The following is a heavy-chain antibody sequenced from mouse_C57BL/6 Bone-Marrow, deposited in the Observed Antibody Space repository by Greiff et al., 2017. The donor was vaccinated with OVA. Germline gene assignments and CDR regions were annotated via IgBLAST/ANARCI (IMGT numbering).Heavy chain of an antibody. CDR1: GYTFTSYW. CDR3: ARRRGTD. J-gene: IGHJ2*01. CDR2: IDPSDSYT. Sequence: QVQLQQPGAELVKPGASVKLSCKASGYTFTSYWMQWVKQRPGQGLEWIGEIDPSDSYTNYNQKFKGKATLTVDTSSSTAYMQLSSLTSEDSAVYYCARRRGTDWGQGTTLTVSS. V-gene: IGHV1-50*01. D-gene: IGHD3-3*01.